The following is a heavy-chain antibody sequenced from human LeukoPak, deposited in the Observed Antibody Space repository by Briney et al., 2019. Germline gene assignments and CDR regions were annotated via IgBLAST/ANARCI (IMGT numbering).Heavy chain of an antibody. Sequence: SETLSLTCTVSGASISSYYWSWIRQPAGKGLEWIGRIYTSGSTNYNPSLNSRVTMSLDTSKNQFSLKLSSVTAADTAVYYCARADILTAYFDYWGQGTLLTVSS. J-gene: IGHJ4*02. CDR2: IYTSGST. V-gene: IGHV4-4*07. D-gene: IGHD3-9*01. CDR1: GASISSYY. CDR3: ARADILTAYFDY.